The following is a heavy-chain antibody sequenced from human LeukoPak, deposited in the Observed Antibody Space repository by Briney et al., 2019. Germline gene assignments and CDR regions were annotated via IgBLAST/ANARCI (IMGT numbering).Heavy chain of an antibody. CDR3: ATREHFWSGFDY. CDR2: ISYDGSNK. D-gene: IGHD3-3*02. V-gene: IGHV3-30-3*01. CDR1: GFTFSSYA. J-gene: IGHJ4*02. Sequence: GGSLRLSCAASGFTFSSYAMHWVRQAPGKGLEWVAVISYDGSNKYYADSVKGRFTISRDNSKNTLYLQMNSLRAEDTAVYYCATREHFWSGFDYWGQGTLVTVSS.